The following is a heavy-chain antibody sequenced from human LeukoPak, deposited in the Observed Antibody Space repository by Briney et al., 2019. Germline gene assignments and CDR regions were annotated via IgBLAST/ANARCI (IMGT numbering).Heavy chain of an antibody. CDR2: IKQDGSEK. Sequence: GGSLRLSCAASGFTFSSYAMSWVRQAPGKGLEWVANIKQDGSEKYYVDSVKGRFTISRANAKNSLYLQMNSLRAEATAVHSXXXXXXXSWPYYYYYMDVWGKGTTVTISS. J-gene: IGHJ6*03. CDR3: XXXXXXSWPYYYYYMDV. V-gene: IGHV3-7*01. D-gene: IGHD6-13*01. CDR1: GFTFSSYA.